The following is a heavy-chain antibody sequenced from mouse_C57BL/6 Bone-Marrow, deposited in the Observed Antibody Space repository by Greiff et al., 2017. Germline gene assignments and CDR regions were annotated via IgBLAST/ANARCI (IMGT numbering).Heavy chain of an antibody. CDR1: GYTFTSYW. CDR3: ARSVYDYDEGTGFAY. CDR2: IDPSDSYT. Sequence: QVQLQQPGAELVKPGASVKLSCKASGYTFTSYWMQWVKQRPGQGLEWIGEIDPSDSYTNYNQKFKGKATLTVDTSSSTAYMQLSSLTSEDSAVYYCARSVYDYDEGTGFAYWGQGTLVTVSA. D-gene: IGHD2-4*01. V-gene: IGHV1-50*01. J-gene: IGHJ3*01.